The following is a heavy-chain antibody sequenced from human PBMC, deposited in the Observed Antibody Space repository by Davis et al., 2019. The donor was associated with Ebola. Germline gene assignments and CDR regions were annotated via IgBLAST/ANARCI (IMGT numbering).Heavy chain of an antibody. J-gene: IGHJ6*02. V-gene: IGHV3-23*01. CDR2: ISGSGGRT. D-gene: IGHD5-12*01. CDR1: GLTFSNFA. Sequence: LSLTCAASGLTFSNFAMNWVRQAPGKGLEWVSGISGSGGRTYYADSVKGRFTISRDNSKNTLYLQMNSLRAEDTAVYYCARDLFYSGYDSAHHYYGMDVWGQGTTVTVSS. CDR3: ARDLFYSGYDSAHHYYGMDV.